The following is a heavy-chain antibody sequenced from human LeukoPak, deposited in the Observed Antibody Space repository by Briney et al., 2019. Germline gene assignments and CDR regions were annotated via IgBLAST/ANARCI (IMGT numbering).Heavy chain of an antibody. V-gene: IGHV3-30*03. CDR2: ISFDGSNK. CDR3: ARADDSSGYYYNFDY. D-gene: IGHD3-22*01. Sequence: GGSLRLSCAASGSSFSNYGMNWVRQAPGKGLEWMARISFDGSNKYYADSLKGRFTISRDNSKNTLYLQMNSLRAEDTAVYHCARADDSSGYYYNFDYWGQGTLVTVSS. CDR1: GSSFSNYG. J-gene: IGHJ4*02.